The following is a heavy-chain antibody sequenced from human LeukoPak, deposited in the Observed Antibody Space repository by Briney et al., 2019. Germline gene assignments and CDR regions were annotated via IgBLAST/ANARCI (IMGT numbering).Heavy chain of an antibody. Sequence: PSETLSLTCGVSGGSISNTNWWSWVRQPPGQGLEWIGEISLTGLTHYNPSLESRVTVSLDKSKNQHSLNLTSATAADTAVYYCSRENGAFSPFGYWGQGTLVTVLS. D-gene: IGHD2-8*01. CDR2: ISLTGLT. CDR1: GGSISNTNW. V-gene: IGHV4-4*02. J-gene: IGHJ4*02. CDR3: SRENGAFSPFGY.